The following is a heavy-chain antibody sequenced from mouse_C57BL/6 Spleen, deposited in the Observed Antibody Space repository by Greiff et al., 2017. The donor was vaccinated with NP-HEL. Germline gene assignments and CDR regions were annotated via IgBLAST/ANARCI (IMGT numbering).Heavy chain of an antibody. CDR3: ARIDYSNSFDY. CDR2: IDPSDSYT. J-gene: IGHJ2*01. Sequence: QVQLQQSGAELVMPGASVKLSCKASGYTFTSYWMHWVKQRPGQGLEWIGEIDPSDSYTNYNQKFKGKSTLTVDKSSSTAYMQLSSLTSEDSAVYYCARIDYSNSFDYWGQGTTLTVSS. CDR1: GYTFTSYW. D-gene: IGHD2-5*01. V-gene: IGHV1-69*01.